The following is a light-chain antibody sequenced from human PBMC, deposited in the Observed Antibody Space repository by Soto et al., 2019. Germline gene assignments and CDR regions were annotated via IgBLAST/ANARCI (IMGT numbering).Light chain of an antibody. CDR2: AAS. CDR1: QSISSY. J-gene: IGKJ2*01. CDR3: QQSYSTPQNT. V-gene: IGKV1-39*01. Sequence: DIQMTQSPSSLSASVGDRVTITCRASQSISSYLNWYQQKPGKAPKLLIYAASSLQSGVPSRFSGGGSGTDFTLTISSLQPEDFATYYCQQSYSTPQNTFGQGTKLEIK.